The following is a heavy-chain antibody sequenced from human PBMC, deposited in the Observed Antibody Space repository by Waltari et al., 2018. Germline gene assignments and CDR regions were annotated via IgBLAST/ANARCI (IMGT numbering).Heavy chain of an antibody. D-gene: IGHD3-16*01. CDR2: VYYSGST. Sequence: QLQLQESGPGLVKPSETLSLICNVSGGSIITDSHYWGWIRQPPGKGLEWIGTVYYSGSTNYNMSLKSRVTMSVDTSKNQFSLNLNSVTAADTAVYYCARAARILITFGGVSAFDPWGQGTLVTVSS. J-gene: IGHJ5*02. V-gene: IGHV4-39*01. CDR1: GGSIITDSHY. CDR3: ARAARILITFGGVSAFDP.